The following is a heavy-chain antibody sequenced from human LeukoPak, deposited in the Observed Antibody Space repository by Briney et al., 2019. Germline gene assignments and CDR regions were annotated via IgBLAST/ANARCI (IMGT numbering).Heavy chain of an antibody. CDR3: ARDVWYSGYGYFDY. CDR2: ISSSGST. D-gene: IGHD5-12*01. Sequence: SETLSLTCTVSGDSISSGDYYWSWIRQPAGKGLEWIGRISSSGSTNYNPSLKSRVTISVDTSKNQFSLKLSSVTAADTAVYYCARDVWYSGYGYFDYWGQGTLVTVSS. J-gene: IGHJ4*02. CDR1: GDSISSGDYY. V-gene: IGHV4-61*02.